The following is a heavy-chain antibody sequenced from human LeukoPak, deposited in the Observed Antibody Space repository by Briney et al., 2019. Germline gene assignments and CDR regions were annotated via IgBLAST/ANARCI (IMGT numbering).Heavy chain of an antibody. CDR1: GFTFSSYA. V-gene: IGHV3-23*01. Sequence: GGSLRLSCAASGFTFSSYAMSWVRQAPGKGLEWVSAISGSGGSTYYADSVKGRFTISRDNSKNTLYLQMNSLRAEDTAVYHCAKDSYYYGSGSYYSAPYYFDYWGQGTLVTVSS. J-gene: IGHJ4*02. CDR2: ISGSGGST. D-gene: IGHD3-10*01. CDR3: AKDSYYYGSGSYYSAPYYFDY.